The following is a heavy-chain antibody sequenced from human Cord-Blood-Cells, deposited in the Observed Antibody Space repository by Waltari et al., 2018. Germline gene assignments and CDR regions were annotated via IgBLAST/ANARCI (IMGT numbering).Heavy chain of an antibody. CDR1: GYTLTELS. D-gene: IGHD2-2*01. CDR3: ATKGYCSSTSCFDY. Sequence: QVQLVQSGAEVKKPGASVKVSCKFSGYTLTELSMPWVRQAPGKGLEWMGGFEPEDGETIYAQKFQGRVTMTEDTSTDTAYMELSSLRSEDTAVYYCATKGYCSSTSCFDYWRQGTLVTVSS. J-gene: IGHJ4*02. V-gene: IGHV1-24*01. CDR2: FEPEDGET.